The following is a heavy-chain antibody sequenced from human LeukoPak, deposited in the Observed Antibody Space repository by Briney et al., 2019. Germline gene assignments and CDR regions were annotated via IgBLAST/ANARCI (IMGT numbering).Heavy chain of an antibody. Sequence: PGGSLRLSCAASGFTFSSYSMNWVRQAPGKGLEWVANIKQDGSDKYYVDSVKGRFTISRDNAKNSLYLQMNSLRAEDTAVYYCARGVVPAANVAFWGQGTLVTVSS. CDR1: GFTFSSYS. J-gene: IGHJ4*02. CDR2: IKQDGSDK. V-gene: IGHV3-7*04. CDR3: ARGVVPAANVAF. D-gene: IGHD2-2*01.